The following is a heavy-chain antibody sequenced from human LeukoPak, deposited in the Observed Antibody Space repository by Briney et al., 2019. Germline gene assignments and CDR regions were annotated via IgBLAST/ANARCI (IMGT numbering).Heavy chain of an antibody. CDR3: ASRYCSSGSCGGLD. V-gene: IGHV4-31*03. CDR1: GGSISSGGYY. D-gene: IGHD2-15*01. CDR2: IYYSGST. Sequence: SETLSLTCTVSGGSISSGGYYWSWIRQHPGKGLEWIGYIYYSGSTYYNPSLKSRVTISVDTSKNQFSLKLSSVTAADTAVYYCASRYCSSGSCGGLDWGQGTLVTVSS. J-gene: IGHJ4*02.